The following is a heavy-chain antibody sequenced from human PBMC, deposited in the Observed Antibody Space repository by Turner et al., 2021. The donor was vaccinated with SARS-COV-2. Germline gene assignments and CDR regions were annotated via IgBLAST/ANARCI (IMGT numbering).Heavy chain of an antibody. Sequence: EVQLVESGGGLVKPGGSLRLSCAASGFTFSSYSMNWVRQAPGKGLGWVSSISSSSSYIYYADSVNGRFTISRDNAKNSLYLQMNSLRAEDTAVYYCARDHRPVVVPAAKRAGSYYYGMDVWGQGTTVTVSS. CDR1: GFTFSSYS. J-gene: IGHJ6*02. V-gene: IGHV3-21*01. D-gene: IGHD2-2*01. CDR2: ISSSSSYI. CDR3: ARDHRPVVVPAAKRAGSYYYGMDV.